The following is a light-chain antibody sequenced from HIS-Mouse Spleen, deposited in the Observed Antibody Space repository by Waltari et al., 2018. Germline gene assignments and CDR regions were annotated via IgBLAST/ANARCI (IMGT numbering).Light chain of an antibody. CDR1: QSVSSSY. V-gene: IGKV3-20*01. CDR3: QQYGSSPPDT. Sequence: EIVLTQSPGTLSLSQGERATLPCRASQSVSSSYLAWYQQKPGQAPRLLIYGASSRATGIPDRFSGSGSGTDFTLTISRLEPEDFAVYYCQQYGSSPPDTFGQGTKLEIK. CDR2: GAS. J-gene: IGKJ2*01.